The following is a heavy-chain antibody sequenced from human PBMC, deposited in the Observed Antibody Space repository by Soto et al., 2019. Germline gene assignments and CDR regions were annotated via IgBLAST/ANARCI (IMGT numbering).Heavy chain of an antibody. Sequence: GASVQVSCQASGGTFSSYAISWVRQAPDQGLEWMGGISANYGNTNYAQKLQGRVTMTADTSTSTAYMELRSLRSDDTAVYYCARDLDPGWFPGPYNWFDPWGQGTLVTVSS. CDR2: ISANYGNT. CDR3: ARDLDPGWFPGPYNWFDP. CDR1: GGTFSSYA. V-gene: IGHV1-18*01. J-gene: IGHJ5*02. D-gene: IGHD2-15*01.